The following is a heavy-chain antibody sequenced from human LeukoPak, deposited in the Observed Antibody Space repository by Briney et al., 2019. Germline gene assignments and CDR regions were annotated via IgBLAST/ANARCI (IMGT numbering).Heavy chain of an antibody. CDR1: GFTFSDYY. CDR3: ARRVPVAEYDY. J-gene: IGHJ4*02. V-gene: IGHV3-11*01. Sequence: GGSLRLSCAASGFTFSDYYMGWIRQAPGKGLEWVSYISSSGSTIYYAGSVKARFTISRDNAKNSLYLQMTSLRAEDTAVYYCARRVPVAEYDYWGQGTLVTVSS. CDR2: ISSSGSTI. D-gene: IGHD6-19*01.